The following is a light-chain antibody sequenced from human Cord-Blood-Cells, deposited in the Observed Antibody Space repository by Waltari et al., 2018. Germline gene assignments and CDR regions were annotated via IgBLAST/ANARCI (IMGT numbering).Light chain of an antibody. Sequence: ETVMTQSPGTLSLSPGERDTLSCRASQSVSSSYLSCYQQKPGQAPRLLIYGSSSRATGIPDWFSGSCSATDFPLTISRLQPEVLAVYYCQQYGSSRTFGQGTKVEIK. CDR2: GSS. CDR3: QQYGSSRT. V-gene: IGKV3-20*01. J-gene: IGKJ1*01. CDR1: QSVSSSY.